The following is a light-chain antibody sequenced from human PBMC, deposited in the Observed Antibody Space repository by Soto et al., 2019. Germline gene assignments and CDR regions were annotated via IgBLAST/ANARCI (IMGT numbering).Light chain of an antibody. V-gene: IGKV3-11*01. CDR3: QQRSNWPLT. J-gene: IGKJ4*01. Sequence: ESVLTQSRATLSLSPGERATLSCRASQSVDTYLAWYQHRPGQAPRLLIYDASNRATGIPARFSGSGSGTDFTLTISSLEPEDFAVYYCQQRSNWPLTFGGGTKVDIK. CDR1: QSVDTY. CDR2: DAS.